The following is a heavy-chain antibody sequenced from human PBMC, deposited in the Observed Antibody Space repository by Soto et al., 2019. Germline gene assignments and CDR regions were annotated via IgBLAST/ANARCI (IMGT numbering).Heavy chain of an antibody. CDR2: IGTAGDT. CDR3: AIGYCTNGVFYSAGAGMDV. CDR1: GFTFSSYD. J-gene: IGHJ6*02. D-gene: IGHD2-8*01. Sequence: PGGSLRLSCAASGFTFSSYDMHWVRQATGKGLEWVSAIGTAGDTYYPGSVKGRFTISRENAKNSLYLQMDSLRAGDTAVYYCAIGYCTNGVFYSAGAGMDVWGQGTTVTISS. V-gene: IGHV3-13*01.